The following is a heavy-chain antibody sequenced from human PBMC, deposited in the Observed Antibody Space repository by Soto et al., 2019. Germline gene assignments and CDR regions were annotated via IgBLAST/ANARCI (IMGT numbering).Heavy chain of an antibody. CDR2: IYSGGNT. D-gene: IGHD6-13*01. CDR1: GFTVSNNY. V-gene: IGHV3-53*01. J-gene: IGHJ4*02. CDR3: ARDPPGIAASGAGG. Sequence: GSLRLSCAASGFTVSNNYMRWVRQAPGKGLEWVSLIYSGGNTHYADSVKGRFTISRDDSKNTLYLQMNSLRVEDTAVYYCARDPPGIAASGAGGWGQGTLVTVSS.